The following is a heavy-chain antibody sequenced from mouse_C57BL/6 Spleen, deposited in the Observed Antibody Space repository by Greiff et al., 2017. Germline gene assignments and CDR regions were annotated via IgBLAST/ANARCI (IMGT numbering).Heavy chain of an antibody. Sequence: QVHVKQPGAELVMPGASVKLSCKASGYTFTSYWMHWVKQRPGQGLEWIGEIDPSDSYTNYNQKFKGKSTLTVDKSSSTAYMQLSSLTSEDSAVYYCATNWDGRDYWGQGTTLTVSS. D-gene: IGHD4-1*01. CDR3: ATNWDGRDY. V-gene: IGHV1-69*01. CDR1: GYTFTSYW. J-gene: IGHJ2*01. CDR2: IDPSDSYT.